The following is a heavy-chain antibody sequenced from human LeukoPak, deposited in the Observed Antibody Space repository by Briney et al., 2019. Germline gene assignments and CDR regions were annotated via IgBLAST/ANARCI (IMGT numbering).Heavy chain of an antibody. CDR2: IRYDGSNK. D-gene: IGHD4-17*01. Sequence: GGSLRLSCAASGFTFSSYGMHWVRQAPGKGLEWVAFIRYDGSNKYYADSVKGRFTISRDNSKNTLSLQMNSLRAEDTAVYYCAKESTVTPGNVNWFDTWGQGTLVTVSS. CDR1: GFTFSSYG. CDR3: AKESTVTPGNVNWFDT. V-gene: IGHV3-30*02. J-gene: IGHJ5*02.